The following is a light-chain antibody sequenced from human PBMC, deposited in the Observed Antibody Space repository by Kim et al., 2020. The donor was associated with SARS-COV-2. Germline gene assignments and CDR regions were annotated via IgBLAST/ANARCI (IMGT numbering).Light chain of an antibody. V-gene: IGKV1-39*01. CDR1: QTISTY. Sequence: IQVTQSPSSQSASVGDRVSITCRAGQTISTYLNWYQQKLGKAPKLLIYGATTLQSGVPERFSGSGSGADFTLTITSLQPEDFATYFCQQTYSTPYTFGQGTKLEIK. CDR3: QQTYSTPYT. J-gene: IGKJ2*01. CDR2: GAT.